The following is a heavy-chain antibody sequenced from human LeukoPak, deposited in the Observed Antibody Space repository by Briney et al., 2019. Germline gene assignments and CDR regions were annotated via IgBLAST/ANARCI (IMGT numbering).Heavy chain of an antibody. CDR3: ARDGMVGATSGRYFDY. J-gene: IGHJ4*02. CDR1: GGSINSYY. V-gene: IGHV4-59*12. CDR2: IHYTGST. Sequence: SETLSLTCTVSGGSINSYYWSWIRQPPGKGLECIGYIHYTGSTNYNPSLKSRVTISVDTSKNQFSLKLSSVTAADTAVYYCARDGMVGATSGRYFDYWGQGTLVTVSS. D-gene: IGHD1-26*01.